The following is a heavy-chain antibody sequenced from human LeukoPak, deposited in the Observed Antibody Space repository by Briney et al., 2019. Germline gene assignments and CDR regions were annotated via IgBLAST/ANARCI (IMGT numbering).Heavy chain of an antibody. Sequence: GGSLRLSCAASGFTFSSYGMHWVRQAPGKGLEWVAFIRYDGSNKYYADSVKGRFTISRDNSKNTLYLQMNSLRAEDTAVYYCAKGSIVGATRDFYFDYWGQGTLVTVSS. V-gene: IGHV3-30*02. CDR1: GFTFSSYG. J-gene: IGHJ4*02. CDR3: AKGSIVGATRDFYFDY. CDR2: IRYDGSNK. D-gene: IGHD1-26*01.